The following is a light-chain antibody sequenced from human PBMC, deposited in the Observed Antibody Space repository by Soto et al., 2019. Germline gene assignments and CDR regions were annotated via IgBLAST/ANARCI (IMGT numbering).Light chain of an antibody. CDR1: SSDVGGYNY. CDR2: AVT. Sequence: QSVLTQPASVSGSPGQSITISCTGTSSDVGGYNYVSWYQQHPGKAPKLMIYAVTDRPSGVSSRFSGSKSGNTASLTISGLQAEDEADYYCSSYTSSNTLYVFGTGTKVTVL. V-gene: IGLV2-14*01. J-gene: IGLJ1*01. CDR3: SSYTSSNTLYV.